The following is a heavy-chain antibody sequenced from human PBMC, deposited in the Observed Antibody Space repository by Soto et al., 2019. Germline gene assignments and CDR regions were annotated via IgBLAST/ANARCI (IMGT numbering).Heavy chain of an antibody. J-gene: IGHJ3*02. Sequence: ASVKVSCKASGYTFTSYGISWVRQAPGQGLEWMGWISAYNGNTNYAQKLQGRVTMTTDTSTSTAYMELRSLRSDDTAVYYCARDHRVAGPSPSDVAFDIWGQGTMVTV. CDR2: ISAYNGNT. CDR3: ARDHRVAGPSPSDVAFDI. V-gene: IGHV1-18*04. CDR1: GYTFTSYG. D-gene: IGHD6-19*01.